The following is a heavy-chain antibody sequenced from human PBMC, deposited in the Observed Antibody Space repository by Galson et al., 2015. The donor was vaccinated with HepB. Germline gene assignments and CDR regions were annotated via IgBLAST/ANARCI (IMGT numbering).Heavy chain of an antibody. CDR2: ISGGGETT. CDR1: GFTFSYYA. J-gene: IGHJ6*02. CDR3: AKGEVWGSAARNYGMDV. V-gene: IGHV3-23*01. Sequence: SLRLSCAASGFTFSYYAMTWVRQAPGKGLEWVSSISGGGETTYYADSVKGRFTVSRDNAKKTWYLRTNSLRAEDTAVYYCAKGEVWGSAARNYGMDVWGQGTTVTVSS. D-gene: IGHD7-27*01.